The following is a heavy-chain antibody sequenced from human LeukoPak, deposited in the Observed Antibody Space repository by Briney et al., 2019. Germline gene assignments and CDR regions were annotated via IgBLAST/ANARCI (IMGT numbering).Heavy chain of an antibody. J-gene: IGHJ4*02. Sequence: SETLSLTCAVSGGSISSGGYSWSWIRQPPGKGLEWIGYIYHSGSTYYNPFLKSRVTISVDTSKNQFSLKLISVTAADTAVYYCAREDTGGLDYWGQGILVTVSP. D-gene: IGHD2-8*02. CDR2: IYHSGST. CDR1: GGSISSGGYS. CDR3: AREDTGGLDY. V-gene: IGHV4-30-2*01.